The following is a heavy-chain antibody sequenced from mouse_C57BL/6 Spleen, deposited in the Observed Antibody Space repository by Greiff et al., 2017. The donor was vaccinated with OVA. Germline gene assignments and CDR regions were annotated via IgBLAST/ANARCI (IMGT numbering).Heavy chain of an antibody. CDR3: ARWGAMDY. Sequence: QVQLQQPGAELVKPGASVKLSCKASGYTFTSYWMQWVKQRPGQGLEWIGGIDPSDSYTNYNQKVKGKATLTVDTSSSTAYMQLSVLTSEDTAVYYCARWGAMDYWGQGTSVTVSS. J-gene: IGHJ4*01. CDR1: GYTFTSYW. CDR2: IDPSDSYT. V-gene: IGHV1-50*01.